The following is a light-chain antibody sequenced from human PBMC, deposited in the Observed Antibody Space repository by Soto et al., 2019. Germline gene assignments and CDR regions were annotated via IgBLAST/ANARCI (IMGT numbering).Light chain of an antibody. J-gene: IGKJ4*01. CDR3: QQRSNWPLLT. Sequence: VVTQSPATLSLSPGERATLSCRASQSVSSYLAWYQQKPGQAPRLLIYDASNRATGIPARFSGSGSGTDFTLTISSLEPEDFAVYYCQQRSNWPLLTLGGGTKVDIK. CDR2: DAS. CDR1: QSVSSY. V-gene: IGKV3-11*01.